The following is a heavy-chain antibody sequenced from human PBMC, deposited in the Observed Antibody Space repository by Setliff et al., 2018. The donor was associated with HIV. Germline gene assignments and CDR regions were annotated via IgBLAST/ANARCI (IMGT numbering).Heavy chain of an antibody. Sequence: SETLSLTCTVSGGSMKNFYWSWVRQVPGGRLQWIGHIHYSGIVNYSPSLRSRLIISAQTSKNQFSLTLKSVTSADTALYFCARVAKDSSFFSASGPSYFDPWGHGVLVTSPQ. J-gene: IGHJ5*02. D-gene: IGHD3-10*01. V-gene: IGHV4-59*01. CDR2: IHYSGIV. CDR1: GGSMKNFY. CDR3: ARVAKDSSFFSASGPSYFDP.